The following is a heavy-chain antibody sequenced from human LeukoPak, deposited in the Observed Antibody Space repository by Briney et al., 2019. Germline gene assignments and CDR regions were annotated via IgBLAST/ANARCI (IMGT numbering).Heavy chain of an antibody. CDR2: ISSSGSTI. Sequence: GGSLRLSCAASGFTFSDYYMSWIRQAPGKGLEWVSYISSSGSTIYYADSVKGRFTISRDNAKSSLYLQMNSLRAEDTAVYYCATHYDRYYFDYWGQGTLVTVSS. J-gene: IGHJ4*02. CDR1: GFTFSDYY. D-gene: IGHD3-22*01. V-gene: IGHV3-11*01. CDR3: ATHYDRYYFDY.